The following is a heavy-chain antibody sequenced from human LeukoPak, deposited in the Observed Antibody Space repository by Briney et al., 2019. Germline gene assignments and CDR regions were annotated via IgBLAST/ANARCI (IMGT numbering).Heavy chain of an antibody. J-gene: IGHJ4*02. D-gene: IGHD6-6*01. CDR3: AREGSMTARPFVSIDY. CDR1: GGSISTYD. V-gene: IGHV4-4*07. Sequence: SETLSLTCTVSGGSISTYDWSWIRQPAGKGLEWMGRIHTSGNTDYNPSLKSRCTMSVETPKNQFSLKLSSVPAADTAVYYCAREGSMTARPFVSIDYWGQGTLVTISS. CDR2: IHTSGNT.